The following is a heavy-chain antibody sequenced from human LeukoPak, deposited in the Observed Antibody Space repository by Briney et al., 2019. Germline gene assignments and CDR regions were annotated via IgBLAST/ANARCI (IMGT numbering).Heavy chain of an antibody. V-gene: IGHV1-18*01. CDR1: GFTFTSYG. J-gene: IGHJ6*03. CDR2: IITYNGNT. CDR3: AKTTVTSEEYFYYYMDV. Sequence: ASVKVSCKASGFTFTSYGITWVRQAPGQGLEWMGWIITYNGNTHYAQTLQGRVTLTTDTSTNTAYMELRGLRSDDTAVYYCAKTTVTSEEYFYYYMDVWGKGTTVTVSS. D-gene: IGHD4-17*01.